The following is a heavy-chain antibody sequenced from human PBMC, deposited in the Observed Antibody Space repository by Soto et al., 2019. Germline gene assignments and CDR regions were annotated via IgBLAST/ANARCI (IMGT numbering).Heavy chain of an antibody. Sequence: QLQLQESGPGLVKPSETLSLTCTVSGGSISSSSYYWGWIRQPPGKGLEWIGSIYYSGTTYYNPSLRSRVTISVDTSKSQFSLMLNSVTAADTAFYYCARGYYDSSGYYIGSFDYWGQGTLITVSS. CDR3: ARGYYDSSGYYIGSFDY. CDR1: GGSISSSSYY. CDR2: IYYSGTT. D-gene: IGHD3-22*01. J-gene: IGHJ4*02. V-gene: IGHV4-39*01.